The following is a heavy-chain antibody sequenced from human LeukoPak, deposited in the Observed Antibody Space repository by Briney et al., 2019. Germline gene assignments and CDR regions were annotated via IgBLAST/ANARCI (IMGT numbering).Heavy chain of an antibody. CDR1: GFTFSSYS. Sequence: GGSLRLSCAASGFTFSSYSMNWVRQAPGKGLEWVSHISSGGSTTYSADSVKGRFTISRDNAKNSLYLQMNSLRAEDTAVYYCSRDRHYDFWSGYLRDAFDICGQRTIVTVSS. CDR3: SRDRHYDFWSGYLRDAFDI. CDR2: ISSGGSTT. D-gene: IGHD3-3*01. J-gene: IGHJ3*02. V-gene: IGHV3-48*01.